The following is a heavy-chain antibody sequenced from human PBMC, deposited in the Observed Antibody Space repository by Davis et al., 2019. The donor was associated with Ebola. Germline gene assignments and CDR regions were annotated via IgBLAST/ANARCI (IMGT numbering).Heavy chain of an antibody. J-gene: IGHJ6*04. CDR2: IWYDGGNK. Sequence: LSLTCAASGFTFNNYGMHWVRQAPGKGLEWVAVIWYDGGNKYYADSVEGRFTISRDNSKNSLYLQMNSLTTDDTALYYCAKDTLTVTSPDYGMDVWGKGTTVTVSS. D-gene: IGHD4-17*01. CDR1: GFTFNNYG. V-gene: IGHV3-33*03. CDR3: AKDTLTVTSPDYGMDV.